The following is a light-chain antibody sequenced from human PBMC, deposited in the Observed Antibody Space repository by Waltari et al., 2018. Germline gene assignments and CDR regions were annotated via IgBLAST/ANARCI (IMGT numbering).Light chain of an antibody. CDR3: TSFSSDSTPLV. Sequence: QSALTQHASVSGSLGQPITMSCTGTSSDLGIYNYVSWYQQHPGTAPKLLIYYVSNRPSGVSNRFSGSQSGNTASLTISWLQSEDEADYYCTSFSSDSTPLVFGTGTRVTV. CDR2: YVS. J-gene: IGLJ1*01. CDR1: SSDLGIYNY. V-gene: IGLV2-14*03.